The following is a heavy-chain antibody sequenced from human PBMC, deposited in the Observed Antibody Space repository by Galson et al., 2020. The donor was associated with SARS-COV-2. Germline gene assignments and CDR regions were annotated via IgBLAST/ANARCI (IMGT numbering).Heavy chain of an antibody. CDR3: ARRRDLLLIDY. V-gene: IGHV4-30-4*01. J-gene: IGHJ4*02. CDR2: IYYSGST. D-gene: IGHD3-22*01. CDR1: GGSISSGDHY. Sequence: ETSETLSLTCTVSGGSISSGDHYWSWIRQSPGKGLEWIGYIYYSGSTYYNPSLKSRVTISADTSKNQFSLKLSSVTAADTAVYYCARRRDLLLIDYWGQGTLVTVSS.